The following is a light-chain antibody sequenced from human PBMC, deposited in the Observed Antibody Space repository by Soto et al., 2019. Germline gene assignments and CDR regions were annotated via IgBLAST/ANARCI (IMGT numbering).Light chain of an antibody. CDR2: GVN. Sequence: QSALTQPRSVSGSPGQSVTISCTVTSSDVGDYNYLSWYQQHPGKPPKLLIYGVNMRPSGVPDRFSGSKSGHTASLTISWLQAEDEADYSCCSYGGSYTWVFGGGTKLTVL. CDR3: CSYGGSYTWV. V-gene: IGLV2-11*01. J-gene: IGLJ3*02. CDR1: SSDVGDYNY.